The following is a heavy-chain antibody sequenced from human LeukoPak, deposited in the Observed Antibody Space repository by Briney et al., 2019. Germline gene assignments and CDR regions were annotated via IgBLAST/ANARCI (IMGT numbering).Heavy chain of an antibody. CDR3: AKDLLWFGEFEDWFDP. J-gene: IGHJ5*02. CDR2: IWYDGSNE. V-gene: IGHV3-33*06. Sequence: GGSLRLSCAASGFTFSSYGMHWVRQAPGKGLEWVAVIWYDGSNEYYADSVKGRFTISRDNSKNTLYLQMNSLRAEDTAVYYCAKDLLWFGEFEDWFDPWGQGTLVTVSS. D-gene: IGHD3-10*01. CDR1: GFTFSSYG.